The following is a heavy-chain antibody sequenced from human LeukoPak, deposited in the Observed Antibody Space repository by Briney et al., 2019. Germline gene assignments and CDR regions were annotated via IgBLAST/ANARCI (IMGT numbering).Heavy chain of an antibody. CDR3: AKDRGSWPFYFDS. Sequence: PGGSLRLSCAASGFTFSSYAINWVRQAPGKGLEWVSSITGGGRSTYYADSVKGRFTISRDNSKNTASLQMNSLRDEDTAVYYCAKDRGSWPFYFDSWGQGTLVTVSS. J-gene: IGHJ4*02. CDR1: GFTFSSYA. CDR2: ITGGGRST. V-gene: IGHV3-23*01. D-gene: IGHD6-13*01.